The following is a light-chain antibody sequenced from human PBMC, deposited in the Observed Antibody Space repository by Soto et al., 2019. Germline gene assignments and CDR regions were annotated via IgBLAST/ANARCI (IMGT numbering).Light chain of an antibody. CDR3: QTWGTGIPV. CDR2: LNTDGSH. J-gene: IGLJ2*01. CDR1: SGHSSYA. V-gene: IGLV4-69*01. Sequence: QSVLTQSPSASASLGASVKLTCTLSSGHSSYAIAWHQQQPEKGPGFLMKLNTDGSHSKGDGIPHRFSGSSSGAERYLTISSLQSEDEADYYCQTWGTGIPVFGGGTKLTVL.